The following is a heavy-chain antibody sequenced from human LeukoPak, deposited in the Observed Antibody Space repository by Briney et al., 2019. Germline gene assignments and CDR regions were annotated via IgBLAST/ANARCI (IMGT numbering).Heavy chain of an antibody. CDR1: GYSISSGYY. V-gene: IGHV4-38-2*02. Sequence: SETLSLTCTVSGYSISSGYYWGWIRQPPGKGLEWIGGMFHSANTYYNPSLKSRVTISVDTSKNQFSLKMSSVTAADTAVYYCARDPSNSAFKGMQGGDYWGQGTLVTVSS. D-gene: IGHD3-16*01. CDR2: MFHSANT. J-gene: IGHJ4*02. CDR3: ARDPSNSAFKGMQGGDY.